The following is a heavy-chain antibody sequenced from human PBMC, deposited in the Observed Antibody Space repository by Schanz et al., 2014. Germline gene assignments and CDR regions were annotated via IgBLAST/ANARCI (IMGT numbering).Heavy chain of an antibody. CDR1: GGTFSSFG. CDR2: ISAYNGNT. J-gene: IGHJ3*02. V-gene: IGHV1-18*01. D-gene: IGHD5-18*01. CDR3: TRGGYSYALSAFDI. Sequence: QVQLVQSGAEVKKPGSSVKVSCTASGGTFSSFGINWVRQVPGQGLEWIGWISAYNGNTNYAQKLQGRVTMTTDTSTSTAYMELRSLRSDDTALYYCTRGGYSYALSAFDIWGQGTMVTVSS.